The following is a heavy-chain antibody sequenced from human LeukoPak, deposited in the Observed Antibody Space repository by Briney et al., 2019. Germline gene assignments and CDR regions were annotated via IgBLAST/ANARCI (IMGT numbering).Heavy chain of an antibody. D-gene: IGHD3-9*01. CDR1: GFTFSSYW. CDR2: INSDGSST. J-gene: IGHJ6*02. Sequence: GGSLRLSCAASGFTFSSYWMHWVRQAPGKGLVWVSRINSDGSSTSYADSVKGRFTISRDNSKNTLYLQMNSLRAEDTAVYYCAKYPYYDILTGPKMDVWGQGTTVTVSS. CDR3: AKYPYYDILTGPKMDV. V-gene: IGHV3-74*01.